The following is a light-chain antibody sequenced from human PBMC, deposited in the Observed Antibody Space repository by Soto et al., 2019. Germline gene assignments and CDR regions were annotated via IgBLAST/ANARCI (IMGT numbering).Light chain of an antibody. CDR2: DAS. J-gene: IGKJ4*01. V-gene: IGKV3-11*01. Sequence: EIVLTQSPATLSLSPGERATLSCRASQSVSSYLAWYQQTPVQAPRLLIYDASNKATGIPARFSGSGSGTDFTLTIRSLEPEDFAVYYCQQRSNWPPEVTFGGGTKVEIK. CDR1: QSVSSY. CDR3: QQRSNWPPEVT.